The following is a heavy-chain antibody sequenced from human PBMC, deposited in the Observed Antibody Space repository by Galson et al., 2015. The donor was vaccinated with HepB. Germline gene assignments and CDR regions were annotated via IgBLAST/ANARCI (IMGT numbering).Heavy chain of an antibody. CDR1: RFTFSDYY. CDR2: ISGGATYT. J-gene: IGHJ4*02. D-gene: IGHD4-17*01. Sequence: SLRLSCAASRFTFSDYYMTWIRQAPGKGLEWLSYISGGATYTNYADSVKGRFTISRDNAKNSIYLHMSSLRDDDTAGDYCARVAHSDYGDHAHFDYWGQGTLVTVSS. V-gene: IGHV3-11*06. CDR3: ARVAHSDYGDHAHFDY.